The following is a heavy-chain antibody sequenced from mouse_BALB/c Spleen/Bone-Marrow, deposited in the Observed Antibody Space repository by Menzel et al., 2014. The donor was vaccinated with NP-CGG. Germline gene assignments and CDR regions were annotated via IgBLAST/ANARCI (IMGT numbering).Heavy chain of an antibody. CDR1: GYSITSGYY. Sequence: VQLQQSGPGLVKPSQSLSLTCSVTGYSITSGYYWNWIRQFPGNKLEWMGYISYDGNNNYNPSLKNRISITRDTSKNQFFLKLNSLTTEDTATYYCARRGYGNLDYWGQGTTLTVSS. D-gene: IGHD2-10*02. V-gene: IGHV3-6*02. CDR3: ARRGYGNLDY. J-gene: IGHJ2*01. CDR2: ISYDGNN.